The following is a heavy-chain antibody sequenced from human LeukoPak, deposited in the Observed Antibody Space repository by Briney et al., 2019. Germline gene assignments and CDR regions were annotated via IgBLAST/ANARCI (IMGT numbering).Heavy chain of an antibody. CDR3: PRDNTPHDYVPSYWFDP. CDR1: GYTFTGYY. V-gene: IGHV1-2*02. Sequence: GASVKVSCKASGYTFTGYYMHWVRQAPGQGLEWMGWINPNSGGTNYAQKFQGRVTMTRDTSLNTAYMELSRLRSDDTDMYYCPRDNTPHDYVPSYWFDPWGQGTLVTVSS. CDR2: INPNSGGT. D-gene: IGHD4-17*01. J-gene: IGHJ5*02.